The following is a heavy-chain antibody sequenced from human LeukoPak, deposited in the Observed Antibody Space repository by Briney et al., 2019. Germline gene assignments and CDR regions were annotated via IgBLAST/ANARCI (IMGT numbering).Heavy chain of an antibody. J-gene: IGHJ4*02. CDR2: IYYSGGT. CDR3: ARDRSLGIIDY. V-gene: IGHV4-59*01. CDR1: GDSISSYY. D-gene: IGHD3-16*01. Sequence: SETLSLTCIVSGDSISSYYWSWIRQPPGKGLEWIGYIYYSGGTNYNPSLKSRATISVDASKNHFSLKLSSVTAADTAVYYCARDRSLGIIDYWGQGTLVTVSS.